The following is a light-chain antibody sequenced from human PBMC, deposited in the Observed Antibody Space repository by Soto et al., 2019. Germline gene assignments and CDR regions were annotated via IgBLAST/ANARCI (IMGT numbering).Light chain of an antibody. V-gene: IGKV3-15*01. CDR2: GAS. Sequence: IVMTQSPAALSVSPGERATLSCRASQSVSSDVAWYQQKPGQAPRLLTYGASTRATGIPARFSGSGSGTEFTLTISSLQSEDFAVYYCQQYNNWPLTLGGGTKVDI. J-gene: IGKJ4*01. CDR3: QQYNNWPLT. CDR1: QSVSSD.